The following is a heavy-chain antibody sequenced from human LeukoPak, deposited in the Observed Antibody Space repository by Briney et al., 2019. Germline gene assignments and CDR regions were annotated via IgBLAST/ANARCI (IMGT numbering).Heavy chain of an antibody. CDR1: GYTFSSYG. J-gene: IGHJ4*02. CDR3: AKDPLPQSASYPGDY. CDR2: ISYDGRNT. D-gene: IGHD1-26*01. Sequence: PGGSLRLSCAASGYTFSSYGVHWVRQAPGKGLEWVAVISYDGRNTYYADSVKGRFTISRDNSKNTLYLQMNSLRAEDSAVYYCAKDPLPQSASYPGDYWGQGTLATVSS. V-gene: IGHV3-30*18.